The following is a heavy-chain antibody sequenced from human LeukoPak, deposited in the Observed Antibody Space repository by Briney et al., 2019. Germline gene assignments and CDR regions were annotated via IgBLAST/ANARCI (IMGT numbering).Heavy chain of an antibody. CDR3: AKGIRYFDWLPFFDP. J-gene: IGHJ5*02. Sequence: GGSLRLSCAASGFTFDDYAMHWVRQAPGKGLEWVSGISWNSGSIGYADSVKGRFTISRDNAKNSLYLQMNSLRAEDTALYYCAKGIRYFDWLPFFDPWGQGTLVTVSS. CDR2: ISWNSGSI. CDR1: GFTFDDYA. V-gene: IGHV3-9*01. D-gene: IGHD3-9*01.